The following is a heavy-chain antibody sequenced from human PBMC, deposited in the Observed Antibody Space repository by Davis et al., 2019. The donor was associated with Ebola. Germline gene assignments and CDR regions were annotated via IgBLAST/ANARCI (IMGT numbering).Heavy chain of an antibody. V-gene: IGHV4-61*08. Sequence: SETLSLTCTVSGGSISSGDYYWSWIRQPPGKGLEWIGHIYNSGTTSYNPSLKSRVTIAVDTSKNQFSLKLTSVTSADTAVYFCARSVGVVIIARWGQGTLVTVSS. CDR2: IYNSGTT. J-gene: IGHJ4*02. CDR1: GGSISSGDYY. CDR3: ARSVGVVIIAR. D-gene: IGHD3-3*01.